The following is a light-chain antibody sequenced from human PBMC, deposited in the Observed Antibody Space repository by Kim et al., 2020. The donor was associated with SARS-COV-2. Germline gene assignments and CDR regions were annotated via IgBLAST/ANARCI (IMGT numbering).Light chain of an antibody. CDR3: QAWDNSALYV. V-gene: IGLV3-1*01. J-gene: IGLJ1*01. CDR2: QDT. CDR1: KLGSSF. Sequence: VSPERTASFPCSGDKLGSSFTSWYQQRPGPSPLLVIYQDTRRPSGIPARFSGSTSGNTATLTITGAQAMDEADYFCQAWDNSALYVFGPGTKVTVL.